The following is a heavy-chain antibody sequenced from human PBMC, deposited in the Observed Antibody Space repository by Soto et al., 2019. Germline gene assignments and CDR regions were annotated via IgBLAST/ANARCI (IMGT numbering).Heavy chain of an antibody. J-gene: IGHJ6*02. CDR1: GASISTYY. V-gene: IGHV4-59*01. D-gene: IGHD3-10*01. Sequence: PSETLSLTCTVSGASISTYYWTWIRQAPGKGLEWIGYLYYSGNTNYNPSLKSRVTMSVDTSKNHFYLTLTSATAADTAMYFCARGGSEGGLDVWGQGTTVTVSS. CDR3: ARGGSEGGLDV. CDR2: LYYSGNT.